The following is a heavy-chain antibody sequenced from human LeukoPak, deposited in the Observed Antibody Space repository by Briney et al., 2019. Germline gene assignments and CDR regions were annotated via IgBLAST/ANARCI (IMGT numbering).Heavy chain of an antibody. J-gene: IGHJ5*02. CDR1: GYTFTGYY. Sequence: ASVKVSCKASGYTFTGYYMHWVRQAPGQGLEWMGWINPNSGGTNYTQKFQGWVTMTRDTSISTAYMELSRLRSDDTAMYYCARSGGDDILTGYGNWFDPWGQGTLVTVSS. D-gene: IGHD3-9*01. CDR3: ARSGGDDILTGYGNWFDP. CDR2: INPNSGGT. V-gene: IGHV1-2*04.